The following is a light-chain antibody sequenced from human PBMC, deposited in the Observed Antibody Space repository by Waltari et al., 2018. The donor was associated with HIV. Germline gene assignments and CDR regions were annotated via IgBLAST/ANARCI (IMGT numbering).Light chain of an antibody. CDR3: SSYTSSSPYA. Sequence: PASVSGSPGQSITISCTGTSSDVGGYNYVSWYQQHPGKAPKLMIYDVSNRPSGVSNRFSGSKSVNTASLTISGLQAEDEADYYCSSYTSSSPYAFGTGTKVTVL. J-gene: IGLJ1*01. V-gene: IGLV2-14*03. CDR1: SSDVGGYNY. CDR2: DVS.